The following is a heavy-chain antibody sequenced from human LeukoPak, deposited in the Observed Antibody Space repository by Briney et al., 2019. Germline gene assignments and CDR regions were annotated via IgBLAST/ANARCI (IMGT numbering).Heavy chain of an antibody. V-gene: IGHV3-48*04. CDR3: ARLDVTSGDY. CDR2: ISSSSSTI. Sequence: GKSLRLSCVASGFDFSRYAMQWVRQAPGKGLEWVSYISSSSSTIYYADSVKGRFTISRDNAKNSLYLQMNSLRAEDTAVYYCARLDVTSGDYWGQGTLVTVSS. CDR1: GFDFSRYA. J-gene: IGHJ4*02. D-gene: IGHD2-2*03.